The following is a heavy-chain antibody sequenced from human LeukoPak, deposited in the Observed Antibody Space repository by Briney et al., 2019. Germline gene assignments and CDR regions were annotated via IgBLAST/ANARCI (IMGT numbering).Heavy chain of an antibody. J-gene: IGHJ4*02. CDR1: VEPFSNYF. CDR2: INHSGST. V-gene: IGHV4-34*01. CDR3: ARGLGQYDY. D-gene: IGHD5-24*01. Sequence: SETLSLTCAVYVEPFSNYFWSWIRQSPGKGLEWIGEINHSGSTNYNSSPTSRVTISVDTSKNQFSPNLSSVTAADTAIYYCARGLGQYDYWGQGTLVTVSS.